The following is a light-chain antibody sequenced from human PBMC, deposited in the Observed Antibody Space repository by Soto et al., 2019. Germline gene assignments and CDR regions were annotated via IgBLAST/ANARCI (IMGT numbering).Light chain of an antibody. V-gene: IGKV1-9*01. J-gene: IGKJ4*01. CDR1: QGIGSY. CDR2: AAS. Sequence: QLTQSPCSLSASVGDRVTITCRASQGIGSYLAWYQQKPGEAPKPLIFAASTLQSGVPSRFSGSGSGTDFTLTISSLQAEDFATYYCQQLSTYPSTFGGGTKVDI. CDR3: QQLSTYPST.